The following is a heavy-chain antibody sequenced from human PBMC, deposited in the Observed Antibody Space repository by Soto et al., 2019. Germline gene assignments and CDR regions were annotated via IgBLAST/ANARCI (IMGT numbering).Heavy chain of an antibody. CDR1: GYTFTSYA. Sequence: QVKLVQSGAEVKKPGASVKVSCKASGYTFTSYAISWVRQAHGQGLEWIGWISAYNGNTNYAQKLKGRVTMTTDTSTSTAYMELRSLRSDDTAVYYCAREWGPGSFYWFDPWGQGTLVTVSS. V-gene: IGHV1-18*01. CDR2: ISAYNGNT. J-gene: IGHJ5*02. D-gene: IGHD3-10*01. CDR3: AREWGPGSFYWFDP.